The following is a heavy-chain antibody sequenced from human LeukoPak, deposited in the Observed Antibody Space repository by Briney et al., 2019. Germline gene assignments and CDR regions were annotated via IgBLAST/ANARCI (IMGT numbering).Heavy chain of an antibody. V-gene: IGHV3-9*01. J-gene: IGHJ3*02. CDR3: AKDTGRPTDAITMEDNAFDI. CDR2: ISWSSGII. CDR1: GFTFSSYS. D-gene: IGHD3-3*01. Sequence: PGRSLRLSCAASGFTFSSYSMNWVRQAPGKGLEWVSGISWSSGIIGYADPVKGRFTISRDNAKNSLYLQMDSLRAEDTALYYCAKDTGRPTDAITMEDNAFDIWGQGTMVTVSS.